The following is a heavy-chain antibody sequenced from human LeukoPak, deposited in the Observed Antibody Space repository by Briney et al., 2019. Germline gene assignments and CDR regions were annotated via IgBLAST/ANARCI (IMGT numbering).Heavy chain of an antibody. D-gene: IGHD3-3*01. V-gene: IGHV4-59*01. CDR1: GGSISSYY. CDR3: ARGVDHDCWSGYYSYFDY. CDR2: IYYSGST. J-gene: IGHJ4*02. Sequence: SETLSLTCTVSGGSISSYYWSWIRQPPEKGLEWIGYIYYSGSTNYNPSLKSRVTISVDTSKNQFSLKLSSVTAADTAVYYCARGVDHDCWSGYYSYFDYWGQGTLVTVSS.